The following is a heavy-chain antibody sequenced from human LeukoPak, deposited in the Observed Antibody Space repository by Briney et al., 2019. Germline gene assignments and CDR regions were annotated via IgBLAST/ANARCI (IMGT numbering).Heavy chain of an antibody. CDR2: ISAYNGNT. Sequence: ASVKVSCKASGYTFTSYGISWVRQAPGQGLEWMGWISAYNGNTNYAQKLQGRVTMTTDTSTSTAYMELRSLRSDDTAVYYCARDLANYYDSSGAGAFDIWGQGTMVTVSS. J-gene: IGHJ3*02. CDR1: GYTFTSYG. CDR3: ARDLANYYDSSGAGAFDI. V-gene: IGHV1-18*01. D-gene: IGHD3-22*01.